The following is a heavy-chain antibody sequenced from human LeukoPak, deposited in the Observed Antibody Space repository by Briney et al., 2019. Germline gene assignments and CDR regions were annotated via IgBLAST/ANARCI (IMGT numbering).Heavy chain of an antibody. CDR3: TRHRQYDADFFDI. CDR2: IYYSGST. J-gene: IGHJ3*02. CDR1: GGSISSYY. Sequence: SETLSLTCTVSGGSISSYYWSWLRQPPGKGLEWIGYIYYSGSTNYNPSLKSRVTISVDTSKNQFSLKLSSVTAADTAVYYCTRHRQYDADFFDIWGQGTMVTVSS. D-gene: IGHD2-8*01. V-gene: IGHV4-59*08.